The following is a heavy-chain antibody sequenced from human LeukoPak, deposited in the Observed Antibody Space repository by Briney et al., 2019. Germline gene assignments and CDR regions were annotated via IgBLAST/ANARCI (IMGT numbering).Heavy chain of an antibody. V-gene: IGHV3-23*01. J-gene: IGHJ6*02. CDR3: ASLFSGIAAAGNYYYYYGMDV. CDR1: GFTFSSYA. Sequence: GGSLRLSCAASGFTFSSYAMSWVPQAPGKGREWLSAIRGSGGGTYYADSVKGRFTISRDNAKNSLYLQMNSLRAEDTAVYYCASLFSGIAAAGNYYYYYGMDVWSQGTTVTVSS. CDR2: IRGSGGGT. D-gene: IGHD6-13*01.